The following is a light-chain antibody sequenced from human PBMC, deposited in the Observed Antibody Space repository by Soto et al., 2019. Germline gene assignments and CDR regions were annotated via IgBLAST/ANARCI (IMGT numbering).Light chain of an antibody. J-gene: IGKJ1*01. V-gene: IGKV3-20*01. CDR1: QSVSSSY. CDR2: GAS. CDR3: QQYGSSPXT. Sequence: EIVLTQSPGTLSLSPGERATLSCRASQSVSSSYLAWYQQKPGQAPRLLIYGASSRATGIPDRFSGRGSGTDFTLTISRLEPEDFAVYYCQQYGSSPXTFGQGTKV.